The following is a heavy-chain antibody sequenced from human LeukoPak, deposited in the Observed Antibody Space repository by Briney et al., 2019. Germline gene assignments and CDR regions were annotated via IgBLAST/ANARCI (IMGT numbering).Heavy chain of an antibody. D-gene: IGHD6-19*01. CDR1: GFTFSSYA. CDR2: ISGSGGST. V-gene: IGHV3-23*01. CDR3: AKDGYSSGQSFNY. J-gene: IGHJ4*02. Sequence: PGGSLRLSCAASGFTFSSYAMSWVRQAPGKGLEWVVGISGSGGSTYYADSVKGRFTISRDNSKNTLYLQMNSLRAEDTAVYYCAKDGYSSGQSFNYWGQGTLVTVSS.